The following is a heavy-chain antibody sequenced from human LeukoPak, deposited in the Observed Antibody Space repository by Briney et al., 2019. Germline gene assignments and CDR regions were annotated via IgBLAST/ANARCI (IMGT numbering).Heavy chain of an antibody. D-gene: IGHD4-17*01. V-gene: IGHV3-7*01. CDR3: ARGPHYGDRVDYLDY. Sequence: GGSLRLSCTAFGFMFRSHWMSWVRQVPGRGLEWVAHIKQDGSEKHYLDSVEGRFTLSREDAKNSLYLQMDGLRVDDTAVYYCARGPHYGDRVDYLDYWGQGTLVTVSS. CDR1: GFMFRSHW. CDR2: IKQDGSEK. J-gene: IGHJ4*02.